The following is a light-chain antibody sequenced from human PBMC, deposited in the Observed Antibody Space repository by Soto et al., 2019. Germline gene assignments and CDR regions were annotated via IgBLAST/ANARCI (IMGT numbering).Light chain of an antibody. J-gene: IGKJ5*01. CDR1: ERLSSVY. V-gene: IGKV3-20*01. Sequence: EIVLTQSPGTLPLSPGERSTLSCRASERLSSVYLAWYQQRPGQPPRLLISGASNRATGIPDRFSGSGSGTDFTLIINRLEPEDVAIYYCQQYGGSPRITFGQGTRLE. CDR2: GAS. CDR3: QQYGGSPRIT.